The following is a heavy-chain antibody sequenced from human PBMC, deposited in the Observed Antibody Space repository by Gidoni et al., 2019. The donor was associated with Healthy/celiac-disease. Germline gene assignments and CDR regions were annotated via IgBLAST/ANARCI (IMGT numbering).Heavy chain of an antibody. Sequence: EVQLVQSGAEVKKPGESLKISCKGFGASFTNSWIGWVRQMPGKGLEWMGIIYPGDSDTRYSPSFQGQVTISVDKSISTAYLQWSSLKASDTAMYYCARLIVGATRYFDLWGRGTLVTVSS. CDR1: GASFTNSW. V-gene: IGHV5-51*01. J-gene: IGHJ2*01. CDR3: ARLIVGATRYFDL. D-gene: IGHD1-26*01. CDR2: IYPGDSDT.